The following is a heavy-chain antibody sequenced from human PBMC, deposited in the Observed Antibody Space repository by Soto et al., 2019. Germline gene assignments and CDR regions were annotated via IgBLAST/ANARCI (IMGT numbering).Heavy chain of an antibody. CDR3: AKDRGSGWYVIDY. V-gene: IGHV3-30*18. Sequence: QVQLVESGGGVVQPGRSLRLSCAASGFTFSSYGMHWVRQAPGKGLEWVAVISYDGSNKYYADSVKGRFTISRDNSKNTLYLQMNSLRAEDTAVYYCAKDRGSGWYVIDYWGQGTQVTVSS. J-gene: IGHJ4*02. D-gene: IGHD6-19*01. CDR1: GFTFSSYG. CDR2: ISYDGSNK.